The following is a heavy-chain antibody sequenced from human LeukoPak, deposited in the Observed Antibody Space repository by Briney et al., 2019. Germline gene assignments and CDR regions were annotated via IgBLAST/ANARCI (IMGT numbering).Heavy chain of an antibody. CDR3: AASIAAGVYSWGWFDP. CDR1: GYTLTELS. Sequence: GASVKVSCKVSGYTLTELSMHWVRQAPGKGLEWMGGFDPEDGETIYAQKFQGRVTMTEDTSTDTAYMELSSLRSEDTAVYYCAASIAAGVYSWGWFDPWGQGTLVTVSS. D-gene: IGHD6-13*01. J-gene: IGHJ5*02. CDR2: FDPEDGET. V-gene: IGHV1-24*01.